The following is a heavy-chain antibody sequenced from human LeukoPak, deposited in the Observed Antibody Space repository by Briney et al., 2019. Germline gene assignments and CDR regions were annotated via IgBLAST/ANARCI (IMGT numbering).Heavy chain of an antibody. CDR3: ASYVHTAMVFDY. CDR1: GGSISSYY. CDR2: IYYSGST. J-gene: IGHJ4*02. D-gene: IGHD5-18*01. V-gene: IGHV4-59*01. Sequence: PSETLSLTCTVSGGSISSYYWSWIRQPPGKGLEWIGYIYYSGSTNYNPSLKSRVTISVDTSKNQFSLKLSSVTAADTAVYYCASYVHTAMVFDYWGQGTLVTVYS.